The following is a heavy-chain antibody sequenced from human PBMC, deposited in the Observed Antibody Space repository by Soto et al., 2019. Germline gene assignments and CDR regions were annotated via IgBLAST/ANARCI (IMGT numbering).Heavy chain of an antibody. CDR3: AGDHGAAAGTRWFDP. CDR1: GGTFSSYA. Sequence: SVKVSCKASGGTFSSYAISWVRQAPGQGLEWMGGIIPIFGTANYAQKFQGRVTITADESTSTAYMELSSLRSEDTAVYYCAGDHGAAAGTRWFDPWGQGTLVTVSS. J-gene: IGHJ5*02. D-gene: IGHD6-13*01. V-gene: IGHV1-69*13. CDR2: IIPIFGTA.